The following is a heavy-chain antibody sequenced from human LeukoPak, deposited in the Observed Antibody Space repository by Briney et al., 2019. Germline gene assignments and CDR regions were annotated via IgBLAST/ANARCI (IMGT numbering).Heavy chain of an antibody. V-gene: IGHV3-66*01. CDR3: ASLPLSSGYYYGYLDY. D-gene: IGHD3-22*01. J-gene: IGHJ4*02. CDR2: IYSGGST. Sequence: GGSLRLSCAASGFTVSSNYMRWVRQAPGKGLEWVSVIYSGGSTYYADSVKGRFTISRDNSKNTLYLQMNSLRAEDTAVYYCASLPLSSGYYYGYLDYWGQGTLVTVSS. CDR1: GFTVSSNY.